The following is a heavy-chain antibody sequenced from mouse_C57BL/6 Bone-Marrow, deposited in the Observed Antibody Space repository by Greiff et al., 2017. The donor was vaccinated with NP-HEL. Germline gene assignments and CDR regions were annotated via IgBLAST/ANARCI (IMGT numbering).Heavy chain of an antibody. D-gene: IGHD1-1*01. CDR1: GFNIKDDY. CDR3: TKIYYSLYFDV. Sequence: VHVKQSGAELVRPGASVKLSCTASGFNIKDDYMHWVKQRPEQGLEWIGWIDPENGDTEYASKFQGKATITADTSSNTAYLQLSSLTSEDTAVYYCTKIYYSLYFDVWGTGTTVTVSS. V-gene: IGHV14-4*01. J-gene: IGHJ1*03. CDR2: IDPENGDT.